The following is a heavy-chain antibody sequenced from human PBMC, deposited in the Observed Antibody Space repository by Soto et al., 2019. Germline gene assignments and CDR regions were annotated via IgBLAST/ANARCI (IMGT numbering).Heavy chain of an antibody. CDR3: ARAQYYYGSGSYYPGRDWFDP. V-gene: IGHV3-33*01. D-gene: IGHD3-10*01. CDR1: GFTFSSYG. J-gene: IGHJ5*02. Sequence: GGSLRLSCAASGFTFSSYGMHWVRQAPGKGLEWVAVIWYDGSNKYYADSVKGRFTISRDNSKNTLYLQMNSLRAEDTAVYYCARAQYYYGSGSYYPGRDWFDPWGQGTLVTVSS. CDR2: IWYDGSNK.